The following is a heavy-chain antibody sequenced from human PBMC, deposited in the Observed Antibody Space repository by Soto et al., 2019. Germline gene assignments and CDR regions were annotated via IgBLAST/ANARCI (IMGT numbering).Heavy chain of an antibody. J-gene: IGHJ6*01. CDR1: GGSISSYY. CDR3: ARDQMYYYDSSGYLLGMDV. Sequence: LSLTCTVAGGSISSYYWSWIRPPPGKGLEWIGYIYYSGSTNYNPSLKSRVTISVDTSKNQLSLKLSSVTAADTAVYYCARDQMYYYDSSGYLLGMDVWGQGTTVTVSS. D-gene: IGHD3-22*01. CDR2: IYYSGST. V-gene: IGHV4-59*01.